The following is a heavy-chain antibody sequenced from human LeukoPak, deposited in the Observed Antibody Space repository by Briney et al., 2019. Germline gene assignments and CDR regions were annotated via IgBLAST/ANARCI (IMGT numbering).Heavy chain of an antibody. Sequence: PGASLRLSCAASGFTFNRYSMHWVRQAPGKGLEWVAVISYDGSNKYYADFVKGRFTISRDNSKNTLYLQMNSLRAEDTAVYYCARAPGSGGSSGCYWGQGTLVTVSS. V-gene: IGHV3-30*03. J-gene: IGHJ4*02. CDR2: ISYDGSNK. D-gene: IGHD2-15*01. CDR3: ARAPGSGGSSGCY. CDR1: GFTFNRYS.